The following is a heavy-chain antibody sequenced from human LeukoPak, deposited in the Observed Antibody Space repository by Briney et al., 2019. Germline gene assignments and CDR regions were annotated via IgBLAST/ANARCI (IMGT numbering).Heavy chain of an antibody. Sequence: PGGSLRLSCAASGFTFSSYAMHWVRQAPGKGLEYVSAISSNGGGTYYANSVKGRFTISRDNSKNTLYLQMGSLRAEDMAVYYCARAVGSVFGVVTDYFDYWGQGTLVTVSS. CDR3: ARAVGSVFGVVTDYFDY. J-gene: IGHJ4*02. D-gene: IGHD3-3*01. V-gene: IGHV3-64*01. CDR2: ISSNGGGT. CDR1: GFTFSSYA.